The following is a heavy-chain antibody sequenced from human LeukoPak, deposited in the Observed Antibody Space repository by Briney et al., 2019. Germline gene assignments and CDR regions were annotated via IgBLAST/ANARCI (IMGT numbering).Heavy chain of an antibody. CDR3: ARAHHRRVYDYVWGSYPY. CDR1: GFTFDDYT. D-gene: IGHD3-16*02. V-gene: IGHV3-43*01. CDR2: ISWDGSST. Sequence: PGGSLRLSCAASGFTFDDYTMHWVRQTPGKGLEWVSLISWDGSSTFYADSVKGRFTISRDNAKNSLYLQMNSLRAEDTAVYYCARAHHRRVYDYVWGSYPYWGQGTLVTVSS. J-gene: IGHJ4*02.